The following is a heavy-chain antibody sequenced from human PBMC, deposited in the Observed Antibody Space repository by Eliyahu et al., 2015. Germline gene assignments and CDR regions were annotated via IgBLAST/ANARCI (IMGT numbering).Heavy chain of an antibody. CDR3: AKALEPGAWYYFDL. J-gene: IGHJ4*02. CDR1: GFTFNXYA. V-gene: IGHV3-23*01. D-gene: IGHD3-3*01. Sequence: EVQVWESGGGLVQPGGSXRLSCAASGFTFNXYAMSWXRQAPGKGLEWVSSIXGGGSTAFYADSVRGRFTLSRDNSKTTLSLQMNSLRAEDTAVYYCAKALEPGAWYYFDLGGRGTLVTVSS. CDR2: IXGGGSTA.